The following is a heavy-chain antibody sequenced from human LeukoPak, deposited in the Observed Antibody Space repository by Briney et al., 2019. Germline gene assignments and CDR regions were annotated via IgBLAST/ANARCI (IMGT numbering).Heavy chain of an antibody. D-gene: IGHD6-19*01. CDR2: INESGST. CDR1: GGSINSNNYY. V-gene: IGHV4-39*07. CDR3: ARTMYTGAWCD. Sequence: SETLSLTCTVSGGSINSNNYYWSWIRQPPGKGLEWIGEINESGSTNYNPPLKSRVTISVDTSKNQYSLKLSSVTAADTAVYYCARTMYTGAWCDWGPGTLVTVSS. J-gene: IGHJ4*02.